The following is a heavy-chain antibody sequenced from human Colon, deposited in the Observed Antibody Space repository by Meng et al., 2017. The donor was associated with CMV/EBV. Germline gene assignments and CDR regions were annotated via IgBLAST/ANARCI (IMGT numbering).Heavy chain of an antibody. CDR1: GGSISPYY. CDR2: IYYTGAT. Sequence: SETLSLTCTVSGGSISPYYWSWIRQPPGKGLEWIGYIYYTGATDYNPSLKSRVTISVDASKIQVSLKVRSVTAADTAVYFCARRGNSGKYANSWPTFDFWGQGIAVTVSS. D-gene: IGHD2-2*01. J-gene: IGHJ4*02. V-gene: IGHV4-59*01. CDR3: ARRGNSGKYANSWPTFDF.